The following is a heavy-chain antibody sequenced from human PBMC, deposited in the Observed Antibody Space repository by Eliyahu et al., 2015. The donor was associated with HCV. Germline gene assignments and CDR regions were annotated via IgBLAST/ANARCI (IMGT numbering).Heavy chain of an antibody. Sequence: EVQLLESGGGLVQPGGSLRLSCAASGFTFSTFAMXWXXQAPGKXXEWVSGISGSGRNTYYADSVRGRFTISRDNYKNTLYLQMNSLRAGDTAVYYCTKHGQDYGDSLTDYWGQGTLVTVSS. CDR1: GFTFSTFA. CDR2: ISGSGRNT. D-gene: IGHD4-17*01. CDR3: TKHGQDYGDSLTDY. V-gene: IGHV3-23*01. J-gene: IGHJ4*02.